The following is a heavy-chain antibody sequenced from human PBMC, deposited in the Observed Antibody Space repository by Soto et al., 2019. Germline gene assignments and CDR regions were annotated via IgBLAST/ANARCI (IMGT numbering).Heavy chain of an antibody. CDR1: GFPFSSYV. CDR2: ISGGGSNT. V-gene: IGHV3-23*01. CDR3: AKDSNKYSSSLRGRYFDY. Sequence: PGGSLRLSCAASGFPFSSYVMSWVRQAPGKGLEWFSGISGGGSNTFYADYVKGRFTISRDNSKNTLLLQMNSLGAEDTAVYYCAKDSNKYSSSLRGRYFDYWGQGTQVTVSS. J-gene: IGHJ4*02. D-gene: IGHD4-4*01.